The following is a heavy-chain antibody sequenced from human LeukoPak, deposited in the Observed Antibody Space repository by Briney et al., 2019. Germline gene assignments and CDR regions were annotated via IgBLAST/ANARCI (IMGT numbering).Heavy chain of an antibody. Sequence: GEPLKISCKSSGYTSSNYWIGWVRQMPGKGLEWMGIIYPGDSDTRYSPSFEGQVSISADKSISTAYLQWSSLKASDTAMYYCARVPYSISSMDYWGQGTLVTVSP. J-gene: IGHJ4*02. D-gene: IGHD6-6*01. CDR1: GYTSSNYW. CDR2: IYPGDSDT. V-gene: IGHV5-51*01. CDR3: ARVPYSISSMDY.